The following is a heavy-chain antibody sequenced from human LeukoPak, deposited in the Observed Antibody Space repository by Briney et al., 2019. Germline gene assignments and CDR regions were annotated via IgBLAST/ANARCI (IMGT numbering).Heavy chain of an antibody. CDR2: IIPFFGTG. D-gene: IGHD3-9*01. J-gene: IGHJ5*02. CDR3: ARDGEYDILTGFPYNWFDP. Sequence: SVKVSCKASGITFSSSVMSWVRQAPGQGLEWMGGIIPFFGTGTYAQKFQGRVTITTDESTSTAYMELSSLRSDDTAVYYCARDGEYDILTGFPYNWFDPWGQGTLVTVSS. CDR1: GITFSSSV. V-gene: IGHV1-69*05.